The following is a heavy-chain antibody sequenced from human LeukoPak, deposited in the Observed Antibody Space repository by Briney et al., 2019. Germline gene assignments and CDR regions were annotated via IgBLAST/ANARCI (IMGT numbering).Heavy chain of an antibody. Sequence: SVKVSCKASGGTFSSYAISWVRQAPGQGLEWMGRIIPILGIANYAQKFQGRVTITADKSTSTAYMELSSLRSEDTAVYYCARVGGYGPPFDYWGQGTLVTASS. J-gene: IGHJ4*02. CDR3: ARVGGYGPPFDY. V-gene: IGHV1-69*04. CDR1: GGTFSSYA. D-gene: IGHD5-12*01. CDR2: IIPILGIA.